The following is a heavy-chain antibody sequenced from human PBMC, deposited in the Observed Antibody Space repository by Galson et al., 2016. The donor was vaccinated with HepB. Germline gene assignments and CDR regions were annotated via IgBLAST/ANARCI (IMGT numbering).Heavy chain of an antibody. J-gene: IGHJ1*01. Sequence: SETLSLTCSVSGGSTIRANYYWGWVRQPPGNALEWVGSIFLNGHAGYNPSLKSRLAMSMDTSKDQFYLTLTSVTAADTAIYFCASVRRVSDLADAWGQGTQVTVS. CDR3: ASVRRVSDLADA. V-gene: IGHV4-39*01. CDR1: GGSTIRANYY. D-gene: IGHD2-21*02. CDR2: IFLNGHA.